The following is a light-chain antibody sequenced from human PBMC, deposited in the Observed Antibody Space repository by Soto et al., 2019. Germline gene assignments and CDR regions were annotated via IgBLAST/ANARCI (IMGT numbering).Light chain of an antibody. CDR3: KQYKEWPPFT. Sequence: ENVMTQSPATLSVSTGETATLSCRASQSVSNNVAWYQQKPGQAPRLLILGASTRATGIPARFSGSGSGTEFTLSIGSLQSEDFAVYYCKQYKEWPPFTFGQGTRLEIK. J-gene: IGKJ5*01. V-gene: IGKV3-15*01. CDR2: GAS. CDR1: QSVSNN.